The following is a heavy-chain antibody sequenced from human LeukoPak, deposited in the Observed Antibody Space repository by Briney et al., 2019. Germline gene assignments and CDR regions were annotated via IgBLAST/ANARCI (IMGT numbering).Heavy chain of an antibody. Sequence: PSETLSLTCAVYGGSFSGYYWSWIRQPPGKGLEWIGEINHSGSTNYNPSLKSRVTISVDASKNQFSLKLSSVTAADTAVYYCARGPLEYSSSWYKVEYFQHWGQGTLVTVSS. CDR2: INHSGST. V-gene: IGHV4-34*01. CDR1: GGSFSGYY. CDR3: ARGPLEYSSSWYKVEYFQH. D-gene: IGHD6-13*01. J-gene: IGHJ1*01.